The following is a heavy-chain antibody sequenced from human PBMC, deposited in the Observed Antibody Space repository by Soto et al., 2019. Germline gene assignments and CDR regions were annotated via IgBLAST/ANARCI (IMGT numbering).Heavy chain of an antibody. J-gene: IGHJ4*02. CDR1: GFTFSSYG. V-gene: IGHV3-30*18. D-gene: IGHD2-15*01. CDR3: AKDSSFDY. CDR2: ISYDGSNK. Sequence: GGSLRLSCAASGFTFSSYGMHWVRQAPGKGLEWVAVISYDGSNKYYAESVKGRFTISRDNSKNTLYLQMNSLRAEDTAVYYCAKDSSFDYWGQGTLVTVSS.